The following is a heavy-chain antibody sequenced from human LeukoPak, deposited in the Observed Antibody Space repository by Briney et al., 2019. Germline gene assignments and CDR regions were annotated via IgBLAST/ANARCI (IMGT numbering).Heavy chain of an antibody. CDR1: GGSISSYH. D-gene: IGHD1-26*01. Sequence: SETLSLTCTVSGGSISSYHWSWIRQPAGKGLEWIGRLYTSGGTNYNPSLKSRVSMSVNTSKSQFSLELNSVTAADTAVYYCARSGSYANDAFHIWGQGTMVTVSS. CDR3: ARSGSYANDAFHI. V-gene: IGHV4-4*07. J-gene: IGHJ3*02. CDR2: LYTSGGT.